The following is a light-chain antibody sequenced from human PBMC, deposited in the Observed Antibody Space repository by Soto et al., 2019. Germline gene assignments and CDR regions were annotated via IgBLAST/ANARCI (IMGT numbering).Light chain of an antibody. CDR1: SSDVGSYDV. Sequence: QSALTQPASVSGSPGQSITISCTGTSSDVGSYDVVSWYQQLPGGPPKLIIFKVNERPSGISNRFSGSKSGNKASLTISRLQDDDEADYYCCSYAGYSTLLFGGGTNVPVL. CDR3: CSYAGYSTLL. CDR2: KVN. J-gene: IGLJ3*02. V-gene: IGLV2-23*02.